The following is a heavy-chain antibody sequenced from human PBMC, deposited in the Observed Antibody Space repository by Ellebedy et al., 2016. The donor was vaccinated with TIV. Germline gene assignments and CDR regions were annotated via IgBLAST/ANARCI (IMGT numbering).Heavy chain of an antibody. CDR1: GFTFDDYA. CDR3: AKGYCSSTSCYVFDY. V-gene: IGHV3-9*01. J-gene: IGHJ4*02. CDR2: ISWNSGSI. D-gene: IGHD2-2*01. Sequence: GGSLRLXCAASGFTFDDYAMHWVRQAPGKGLEWVSGISWNSGSIGYADSVKGRFTISRDNAKNSLYLQMNSLRAEDTALYYCAKGYCSSTSCYVFDYWGQGTLVTVSS.